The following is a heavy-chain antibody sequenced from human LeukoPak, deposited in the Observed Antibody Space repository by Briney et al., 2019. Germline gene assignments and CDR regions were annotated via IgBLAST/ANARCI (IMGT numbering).Heavy chain of an antibody. CDR2: IWYDASNK. Sequence: GGSLRLSCAASGFTFSSFGMHWVRQAPGKGLEWVGVIWYDASNKYYADSVKGRFTISRDNSKNTLFLQMNSLRDDDTAVYYCVRGVGVSRFNYFDPWGQGTLVIVSS. V-gene: IGHV3-33*01. D-gene: IGHD6-13*01. CDR1: GFTFSSFG. CDR3: VRGVGVSRFNYFDP. J-gene: IGHJ5*02.